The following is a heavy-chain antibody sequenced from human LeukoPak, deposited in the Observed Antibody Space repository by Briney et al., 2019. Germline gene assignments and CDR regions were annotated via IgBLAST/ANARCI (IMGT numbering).Heavy chain of an antibody. CDR1: AGSITGYH. Sequence: SSETLSLTCSVSAGSITGYHWSWIPQPPGKGLKWIGYIYSSETTEYKPSLKRRVTISADTSKNQFSLKLTSVTAADTAKYYCARRNDFDIWGQGTMVTVSS. CDR2: IYSSETT. J-gene: IGHJ3*02. V-gene: IGHV4-4*08. CDR3: ARRNDFDI.